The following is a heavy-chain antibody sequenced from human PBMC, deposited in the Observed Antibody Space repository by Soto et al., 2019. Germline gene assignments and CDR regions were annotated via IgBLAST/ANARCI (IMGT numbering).Heavy chain of an antibody. D-gene: IGHD2-15*01. CDR3: ARGPVADAFDI. Sequence: QVQLQESGPGLVKPSQTLSLTCTVSGGSISSGDYYWSWIRQPPGKGLEWIGYIYYSGSTYYNPSLKSRXTXSXXTSKNQFSLKLSSVSAADTAVYYCARGPVADAFDIWGRGTMVTVSS. CDR1: GGSISSGDYY. V-gene: IGHV4-30-4*01. CDR2: IYYSGST. J-gene: IGHJ3*02.